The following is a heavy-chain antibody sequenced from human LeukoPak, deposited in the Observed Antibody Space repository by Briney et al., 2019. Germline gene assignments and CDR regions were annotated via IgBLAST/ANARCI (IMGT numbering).Heavy chain of an antibody. D-gene: IGHD5-18*01. CDR1: DGSISSYY. CDR2: IYYSGST. Sequence: SETLSLTCTVSDGSISSYYWSWVRQPPGKGLEWIGYIYYSGSTKYNPSLKSRVTISLDTSKNQFSLKLRSVTAADTAVYYCARGRSSYGYGYWAQGTLVTVSS. CDR3: ARGRSSYGYGY. J-gene: IGHJ4*02. V-gene: IGHV4-59*01.